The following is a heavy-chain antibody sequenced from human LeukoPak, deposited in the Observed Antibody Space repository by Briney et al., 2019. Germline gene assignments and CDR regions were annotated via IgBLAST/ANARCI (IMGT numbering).Heavy chain of an antibody. V-gene: IGHV4-61*08. Sequence: PSETLSLTCAVSGGSISSGGYSWSWIRQPPGKGLEWIGYIYYSGSTNYNPSLKSRVTISVDTSKNQFSLKLSSVTAADTAVYYCARLWKPHSSGDWFDPWGQGTLVTVSS. CDR3: ARLWKPHSSGDWFDP. CDR1: GGSISSGGYS. J-gene: IGHJ5*02. D-gene: IGHD3-22*01. CDR2: IYYSGST.